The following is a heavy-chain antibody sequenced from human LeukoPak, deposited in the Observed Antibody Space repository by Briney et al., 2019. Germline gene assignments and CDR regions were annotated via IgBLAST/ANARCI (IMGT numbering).Heavy chain of an antibody. D-gene: IGHD2-15*01. CDR3: AREVAVVVVAATYNWFDP. V-gene: IGHV3-30*04. CDR1: GFTFSSYA. Sequence: GGSLRLSCAASGFTFSSYAMHWVRQAPGKGLEWVAVISYDGSNKYYADSVKGRFTISRDNSKNTLYLQMNSLRAEGTAVYYCAREVAVVVVAATYNWFDPWGQGTLVTVSS. J-gene: IGHJ5*02. CDR2: ISYDGSNK.